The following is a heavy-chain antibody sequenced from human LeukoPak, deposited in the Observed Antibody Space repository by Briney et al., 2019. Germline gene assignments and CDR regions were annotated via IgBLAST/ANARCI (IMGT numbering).Heavy chain of an antibody. V-gene: IGHV1-69*13. D-gene: IGHD2-2*01. CDR3: ARTLSVVVPAANFYGWFDP. J-gene: IGHJ5*02. Sequence: SVKVSCKASGGTFSSYAISWVRQAPGQGLEWMGGIIPIFGTANYAQKFQGRVTITADESTSTAYMELSSLRSEDTAVYYCARTLSVVVPAANFYGWFDPWGQGTLVTVSS. CDR2: IIPIFGTA. CDR1: GGTFSSYA.